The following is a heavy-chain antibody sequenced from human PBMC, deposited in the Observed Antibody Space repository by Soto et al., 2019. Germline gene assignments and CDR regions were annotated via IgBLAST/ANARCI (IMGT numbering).Heavy chain of an antibody. CDR3: ARTEWELLKVRAFDI. J-gene: IGHJ3*02. V-gene: IGHV1-18*01. Sequence: ASVKVSCKASGYTFTSYGISWVRQAPGQGLEWMGWISAYNGNTNYAQKLQGRVTMTTDTSTSTAYMELRSLRSDDTAVYYCARTEWELLKVRAFDIWRQGTMVTVSS. CDR2: ISAYNGNT. CDR1: GYTFTSYG. D-gene: IGHD1-26*01.